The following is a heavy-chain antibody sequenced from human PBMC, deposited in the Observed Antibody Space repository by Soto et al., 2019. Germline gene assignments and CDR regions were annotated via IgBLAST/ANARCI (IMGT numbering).Heavy chain of an antibody. V-gene: IGHV4-61*01. D-gene: IGHD6-13*01. CDR1: GGSISSSSYY. Sequence: XAILSLNCTVSGGSISSSSYYWSWIRQPPGKGLEWIGYIYYSGSTNYNPSLKSRVTISVDTSKNQFSLKLSSVTAADTAVYYCERGGSSWYWFDPWGQGTLVTVYS. CDR3: ERGGSSWYWFDP. J-gene: IGHJ5*02. CDR2: IYYSGST.